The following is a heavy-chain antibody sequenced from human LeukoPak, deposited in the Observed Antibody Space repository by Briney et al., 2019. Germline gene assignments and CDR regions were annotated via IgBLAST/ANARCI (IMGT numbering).Heavy chain of an antibody. J-gene: IGHJ4*02. V-gene: IGHV3-30*02. D-gene: IGHD6-19*01. Sequence: GGSLRLSCAASGFTFSSYGMHWVRQAPGKGLEWVAFIRYDGSNKYYADSVKGRFTISRDNSKNTLYLQMNSLRVEDTAVYYCARVKTETSGWYQFDYWGQGTLVTVSS. CDR3: ARVKTETSGWYQFDY. CDR2: IRYDGSNK. CDR1: GFTFSSYG.